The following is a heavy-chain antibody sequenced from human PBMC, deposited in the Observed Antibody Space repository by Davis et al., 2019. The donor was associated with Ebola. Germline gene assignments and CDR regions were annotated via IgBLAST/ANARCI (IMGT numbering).Heavy chain of an antibody. CDR1: GFTFSTFG. CDR3: ARRYYGSGTYYKDY. Sequence: PGGSLRLSCSASGFTFSTFGMFWVRQAPGKGLEWVAFIRSDGSEKQYADSVKGRFTVSRDNAKNSLYLQMNTLRAEDTAVYYCARRYYGSGTYYKDYWGQGTLVTVSS. CDR2: IRSDGSEK. D-gene: IGHD3-10*01. J-gene: IGHJ4*02. V-gene: IGHV3-30*02.